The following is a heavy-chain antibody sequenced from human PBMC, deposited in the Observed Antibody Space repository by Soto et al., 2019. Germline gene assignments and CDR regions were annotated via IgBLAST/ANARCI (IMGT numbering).Heavy chain of an antibody. D-gene: IGHD3-22*01. Sequence: GGSLRLSCAASGFTFSSYGMHWVRQAPGKGLEWVAVISYDGSNKYYADSVKGRFTISRDNSKNTLYLQMNSLRAEDTAVYYCANYYYDSSGRTYYYYGMDVWGQGTTVTVSS. CDR2: ISYDGSNK. V-gene: IGHV3-30*18. J-gene: IGHJ6*02. CDR1: GFTFSSYG. CDR3: ANYYYDSSGRTYYYYGMDV.